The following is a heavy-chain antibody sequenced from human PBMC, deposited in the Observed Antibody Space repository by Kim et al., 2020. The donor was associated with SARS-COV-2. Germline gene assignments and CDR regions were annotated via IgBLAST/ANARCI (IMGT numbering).Heavy chain of an antibody. V-gene: IGHV3-33*05. J-gene: IGHJ4*02. CDR3: ARVLNIVVVPAADPIGY. D-gene: IGHD2-2*01. CDR2: ISYDGSNK. CDR1: GFTFSSYG. Sequence: GGSLRLSCAASGFTFSSYGMHWVRQAPGKGLEWVAVISYDGSNKYYADSVKGRFTISRDNSKNTLYLQMNSLRAEDTAVYYCARVLNIVVVPAADPIGYWGQGTLVTVSS.